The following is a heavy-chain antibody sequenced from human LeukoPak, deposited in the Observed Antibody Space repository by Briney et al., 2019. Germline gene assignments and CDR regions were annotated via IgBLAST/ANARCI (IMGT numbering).Heavy chain of an antibody. J-gene: IGHJ4*02. Sequence: GRSLRLSCAASGFTLSSYGMHWVRQAQDNGLEWVAVISYDGSNKYYADSVKGRFTISRDNSKNTLYLQMNSLRAEDTAVYYCAKQSWGSTYYFDYWGQGTLVTVSS. V-gene: IGHV3-30*18. CDR1: GFTLSSYG. D-gene: IGHD7-27*01. CDR2: ISYDGSNK. CDR3: AKQSWGSTYYFDY.